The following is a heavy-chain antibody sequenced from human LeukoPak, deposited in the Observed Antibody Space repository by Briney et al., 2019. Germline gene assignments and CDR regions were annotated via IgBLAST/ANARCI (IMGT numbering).Heavy chain of an antibody. Sequence: GGSLRLSCAASGFDFNSYALRWVRQAPRKGLESVAVISVNGRDKYYANSVKGLFSISRDNSKNTYSLQMNSLRVEGSASYYCAALDWCHKYLVACGSSEYWGQGTLVTVSS. CDR3: AALDWCHKYLVACGSSEY. V-gene: IGHV3-30*01. D-gene: IGHD2-8*01. J-gene: IGHJ4*02. CDR1: GFDFNSYA. CDR2: ISVNGRDK.